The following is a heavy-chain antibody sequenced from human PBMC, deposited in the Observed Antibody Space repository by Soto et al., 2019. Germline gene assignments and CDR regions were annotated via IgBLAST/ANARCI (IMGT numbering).Heavy chain of an antibody. CDR1: GYPVTAYY. Sequence: QLHLVQSGAVVKKPGASVTVSCSASGYPVTAYYMHWVRQAPGRGLEWMGGINPATGAAKYTQTFRGRVTVTRDTSTSTVFMELSGLTSEDTAGFYCARGGGVGVAGSAAFDMWGQGTLVTVSS. J-gene: IGHJ3*02. CDR2: INPATGAA. CDR3: ARGGGVGVAGSAAFDM. V-gene: IGHV1-2*02. D-gene: IGHD3-3*01.